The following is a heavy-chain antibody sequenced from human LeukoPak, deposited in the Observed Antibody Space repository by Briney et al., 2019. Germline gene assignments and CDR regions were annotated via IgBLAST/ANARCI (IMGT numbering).Heavy chain of an antibody. V-gene: IGHV4-61*02. CDR1: GGSISSGSYY. D-gene: IGHD2-21*02. Sequence: PSQTLSLTCTVSGGSISSGSYYWSWIRQPAGKGLEWIGRIYTSGSTNYNPSLKSRVTISIDTSKNQFSLKLSSLTAADTAVYYCARDSDYFGGYCHNDYWGQGTLVTGSS. CDR3: ARDSDYFGGYCHNDY. J-gene: IGHJ4*02. CDR2: IYTSGST.